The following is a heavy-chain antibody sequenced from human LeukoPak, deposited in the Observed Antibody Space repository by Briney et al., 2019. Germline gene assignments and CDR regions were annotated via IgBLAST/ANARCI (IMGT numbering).Heavy chain of an antibody. D-gene: IGHD6-19*01. CDR2: IHYSRGG. J-gene: IGHJ4*02. CDR1: GDSIGSYF. Sequence: TSDTLSLTCFVAGDSIGSYFWSWIRHSPGGGLEWIGYIHYSRGGNYNPSLRSRVSMSEDSSKNQFSLMMNSVSAADSAVYYCARGRGGSGWETGLDFDLWGQGTLVTVSS. V-gene: IGHV4-59*12. CDR3: ARGRGGSGWETGLDFDL.